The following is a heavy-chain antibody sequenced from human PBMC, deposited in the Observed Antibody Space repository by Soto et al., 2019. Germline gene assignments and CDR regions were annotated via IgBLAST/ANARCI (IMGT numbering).Heavy chain of an antibody. D-gene: IGHD3-9*01. CDR1: GFTFSSYS. Sequence: GGSLRLSCAASGFTFSSYSMNWVRQAPGKGLEWVSYISSSSSTIYYADSVKGRFTISRDNAKNSLYLQMNSLRAEDTAVYYCAREAYDILTGYYNDYWGQGTLVTVSS. V-gene: IGHV3-48*01. CDR2: ISSSSSTI. J-gene: IGHJ4*02. CDR3: AREAYDILTGYYNDY.